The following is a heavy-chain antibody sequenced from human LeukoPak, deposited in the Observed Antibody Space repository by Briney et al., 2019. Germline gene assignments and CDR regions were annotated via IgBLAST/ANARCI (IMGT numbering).Heavy chain of an antibody. CDR3: ARSAAPIVAGYALGY. J-gene: IGHJ4*02. CDR2: IYYSGST. D-gene: IGHD5-12*01. CDR1: GGSISSSSYY. V-gene: IGHV4-39*01. Sequence: SETLSLTCTVSGGSISSSSYYWGWIRQPPGKGLEWIGSIYYSGSTYCNPSLKSRVTISVDTSKNQFSLKLSSVTAADTAVYYCARSAAPIVAGYALGYWGQGTLVTVSS.